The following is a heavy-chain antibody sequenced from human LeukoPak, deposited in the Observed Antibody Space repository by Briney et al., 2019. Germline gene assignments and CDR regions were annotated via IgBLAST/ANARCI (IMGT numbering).Heavy chain of an antibody. CDR3: ARDGSAFYGFGY. D-gene: IGHD1-26*01. Sequence: GGSLRLSCAASGFTFSSYSMNWVRQAPGKGLEWVSSISSSSSYIYYADSVKGRFTISRDNAKNSLYLQMNSLRAEDTAVYYCARDGSAFYGFGYWGQGTLVTVSS. CDR2: ISSSSSYI. V-gene: IGHV3-21*01. J-gene: IGHJ4*02. CDR1: GFTFSSYS.